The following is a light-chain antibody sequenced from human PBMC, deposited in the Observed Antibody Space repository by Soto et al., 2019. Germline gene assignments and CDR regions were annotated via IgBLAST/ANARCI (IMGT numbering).Light chain of an antibody. CDR3: QHYNSDSEA. J-gene: IGKJ1*01. CDR2: KAS. Sequence: DIQMTQSPSTLSGSVGDRVTITCRASQTISSCLAWYQQKPGKAPKLLIYKASTLKSGVPSRFSGSGSGTEFTLTISSLQPDDFATYYCQHYNSDSEAFGQGTKVELK. V-gene: IGKV1-5*03. CDR1: QTISSC.